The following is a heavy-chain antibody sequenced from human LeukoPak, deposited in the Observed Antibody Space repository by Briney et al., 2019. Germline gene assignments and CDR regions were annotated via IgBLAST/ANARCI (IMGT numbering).Heavy chain of an antibody. D-gene: IGHD3-22*01. V-gene: IGHV4-30-2*01. CDR3: ARVLVPANYYDSSGYAFDI. Sequence: SQTLSLTCAVSGGSISSGGYSWSWIRQPPGKGLEWIGYIYHSGSTYYNPSLKSRVTISVDRSKNQFSLKLSSVTAADTAVYYCARVLVPANYYDSSGYAFDIWGQGTMVTVSS. CDR2: IYHSGST. CDR1: GGSISSGGYS. J-gene: IGHJ3*02.